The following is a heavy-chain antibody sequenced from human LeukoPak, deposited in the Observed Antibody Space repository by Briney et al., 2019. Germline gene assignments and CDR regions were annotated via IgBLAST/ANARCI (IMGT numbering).Heavy chain of an antibody. CDR1: GSNFNNYA. J-gene: IGHJ4*02. CDR2: ISYDGSNK. Sequence: GGSLRLSCEANGSNFNNYAMHWVRQAPGKGLEWVAVISYDGSNKVYADSVKGRFTISRDYFKNTLYLQMDSLTAEDTAVYYCARDATTLGMQFYFDFWGQGTLVTVSS. D-gene: IGHD1-14*01. V-gene: IGHV3-30*01. CDR3: ARDATTLGMQFYFDF.